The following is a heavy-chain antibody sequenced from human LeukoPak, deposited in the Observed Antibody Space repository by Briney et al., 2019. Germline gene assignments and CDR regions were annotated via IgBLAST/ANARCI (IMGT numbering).Heavy chain of an antibody. J-gene: IGHJ4*02. CDR3: ATRRAAAGQYYFDY. Sequence: GESLKISFKGSGYSFTSYWIGWVRQMPGKGLEWMGIIYPVDSNARYSPPFQGQVTISADKSINTAYLQWSSLKASDTAMYYCATRRAAAGQYYFDYWGQGTLVTVSS. CDR2: IYPVDSNA. D-gene: IGHD6-13*01. V-gene: IGHV5-51*01. CDR1: GYSFTSYW.